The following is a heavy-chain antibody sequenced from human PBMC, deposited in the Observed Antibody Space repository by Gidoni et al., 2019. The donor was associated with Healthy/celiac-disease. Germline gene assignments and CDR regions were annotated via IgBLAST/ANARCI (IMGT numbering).Heavy chain of an antibody. CDR3: AKDKRITIFGVVLSGIRKDAFDI. J-gene: IGHJ3*02. CDR2: ISYDGSNK. V-gene: IGHV3-30*18. Sequence: QVQLVESGGGVVQPGRSLRLSCAASGFTFSSYGMHWVRQAPGKGLEWVAVISYDGSNKYYADSVKGRFTISRDNSKNTLYLQMNSLRAEDTAVYYCAKDKRITIFGVVLSGIRKDAFDIWGQGTMVTVSS. D-gene: IGHD3-3*01. CDR1: GFTFSSYG.